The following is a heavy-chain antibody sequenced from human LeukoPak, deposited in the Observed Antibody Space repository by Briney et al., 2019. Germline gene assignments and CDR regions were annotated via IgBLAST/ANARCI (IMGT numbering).Heavy chain of an antibody. V-gene: IGHV1-2*02. CDR3: ARTAPCYDSSGYPPDY. Sequence: ASVKVSCKASGYTFTGYYMHWVRQAPGQGLEWMGWINPNSGGTNYAQKFQGRVTMTRDTSISTAYMGLSRLRSADTAVYYCARTAPCYDSSGYPPDYWGQGTLVTVYS. J-gene: IGHJ4*02. CDR1: GYTFTGYY. CDR2: INPNSGGT. D-gene: IGHD3-22*01.